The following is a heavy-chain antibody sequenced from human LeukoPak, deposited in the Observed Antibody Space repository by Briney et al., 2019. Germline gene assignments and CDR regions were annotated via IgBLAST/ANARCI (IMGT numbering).Heavy chain of an antibody. J-gene: IGHJ6*02. D-gene: IGHD5-12*01. CDR1: GFTFSSYW. V-gene: IGHV3-7*01. Sequence: PGGSLRLSCAASGFTFSSYWMSWVRQAPGKGLEWVANIKQDGSEKYYVDSVKGRFTISRDNAKNSLYLQMNSLRAEDTAEYYCARVGTLSGYDLIYYYYYGMDVWGQGTTVTVSS. CDR2: IKQDGSEK. CDR3: ARVGTLSGYDLIYYYYYGMDV.